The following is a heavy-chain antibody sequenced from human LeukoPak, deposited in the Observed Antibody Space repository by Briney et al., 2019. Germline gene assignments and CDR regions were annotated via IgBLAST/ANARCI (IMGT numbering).Heavy chain of an antibody. Sequence: SETLSLTCTVSGGSISSGSYYWSWIRQPAGKGLEWIGRMYTSGSTNYNPSLKSRLTISADTSKNQFSLKSTSVTAADTAVYYCARVTAAAGTFGFDPWGQGTLVTVSS. CDR2: MYTSGST. CDR3: ARVTAAAGTFGFDP. V-gene: IGHV4-61*02. CDR1: GGSISSGSYY. J-gene: IGHJ5*02. D-gene: IGHD6-13*01.